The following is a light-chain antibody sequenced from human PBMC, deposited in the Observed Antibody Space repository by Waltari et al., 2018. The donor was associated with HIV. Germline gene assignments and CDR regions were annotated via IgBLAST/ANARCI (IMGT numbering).Light chain of an antibody. CDR2: EVS. J-gene: IGLJ1*01. V-gene: IGLV2-23*02. CDR3: CSYAGSSTYV. Sequence: QFALTQPASVSGSPGPSITIPCTGTSRHVGIYNLVPWYQQHPGKAPKLMIYEVSKRPSGVSNRFSGSKSGNTASLTISGLQAEDEADYYCCSYAGSSTYVFGTGTKVTVL. CDR1: SRHVGIYNL.